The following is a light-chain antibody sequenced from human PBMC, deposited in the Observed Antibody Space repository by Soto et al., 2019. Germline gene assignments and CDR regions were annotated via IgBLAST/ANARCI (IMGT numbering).Light chain of an antibody. V-gene: IGKV1-39*01. CDR1: QSISSY. CDR2: AAS. J-gene: IGKJ4*01. CDR3: QQSYSTPLT. Sequence: DIQMTQSPSSLSASVGARVTITCRASQSISSYLNWYQQKPGKAPKLLIYAASSLQSGVPSRFSGSGSGTDFTLTISSLQPEDFATYYCQQSYSTPLTFGGGTKGISN.